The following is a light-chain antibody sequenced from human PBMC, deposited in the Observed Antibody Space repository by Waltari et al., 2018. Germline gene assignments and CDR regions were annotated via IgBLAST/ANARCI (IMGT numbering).Light chain of an antibody. CDR1: SSDVGRYAQ. Sequence: QSVLTQPPSASGSPGHSVAISCTGTSSDVGRYAQVSWYQQQPGKAPKLILYEVNKRPSGVPDRFSGSKSGDTASLTVSGLQAEDEADYYCASYAYTHVVFGGGTRLTVL. V-gene: IGLV2-8*01. CDR2: EVN. CDR3: ASYAYTHVV. J-gene: IGLJ2*01.